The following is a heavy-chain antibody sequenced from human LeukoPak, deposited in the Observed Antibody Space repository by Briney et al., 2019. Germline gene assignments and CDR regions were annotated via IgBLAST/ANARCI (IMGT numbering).Heavy chain of an antibody. J-gene: IGHJ5*02. V-gene: IGHV4-34*01. CDR2: INHSGST. D-gene: IGHD3-10*01. CDR3: ARGAISHYYGSGRNWFDP. Sequence: SETLSLTCAVYGGSFSGYYWSWIRQPPGKGLEWIGEINHSGSTNYNPSLKSRVTISVDTSKNQFSLKLSSVTAADTAVYYCARGAISHYYGSGRNWFDPWGQGALVTVSS. CDR1: GGSFSGYY.